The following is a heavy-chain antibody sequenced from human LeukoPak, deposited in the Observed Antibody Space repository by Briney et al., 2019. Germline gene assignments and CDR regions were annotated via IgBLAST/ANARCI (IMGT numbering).Heavy chain of an antibody. CDR1: GFTFSSYA. CDR3: ARRMSITHWGDAFDI. V-gene: IGHV3-30-3*01. Sequence: GGSLRLSCAASGFTFSSYAMHWVRQAPGKGLEWVAVTSYDGSNKYYADSVKGRFTISRDNSKNTLYLQMNSLRAEDTAVYYCARRMSITHWGDAFDIWGQGTMVTVSS. J-gene: IGHJ3*02. D-gene: IGHD3-10*01. CDR2: TSYDGSNK.